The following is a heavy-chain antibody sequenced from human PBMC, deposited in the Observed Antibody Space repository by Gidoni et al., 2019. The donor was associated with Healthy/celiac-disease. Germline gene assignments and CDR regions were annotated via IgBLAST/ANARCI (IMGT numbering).Heavy chain of an antibody. D-gene: IGHD6-19*01. CDR3: ARGSGWYGQYFDY. V-gene: IGHV4-31*03. CDR2: IYYSGST. CDR1: GGSISSGGYY. J-gene: IGHJ4*02. Sequence: QVQLQQSGPGLVMPSQTLSLTCTVSGGSISSGGYYWSWIRQHPGKGLEWIGYIYYSGSTYYNPSLKSRVTISVDTSKNQFSLKLSSVTAADTAVYYCARGSGWYGQYFDYWGQGTLVTVSS.